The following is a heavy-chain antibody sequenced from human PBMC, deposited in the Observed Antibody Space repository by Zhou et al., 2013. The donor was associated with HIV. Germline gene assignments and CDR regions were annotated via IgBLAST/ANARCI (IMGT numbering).Heavy chain of an antibody. V-gene: IGHV1-2*02. Sequence: QVQVVQSGAEVKKPGASVKVSCKASGYTFTSYGISWVRQAPGQGLEWMGWINPNSGGTNYAQKFQGRVTMTRDTSISTAYMELSRLRSDDTAVYYCAREDSSGYHDAFDIWGQGTMVTVSS. J-gene: IGHJ3*02. D-gene: IGHD3-22*01. CDR1: GYTFTSYG. CDR2: INPNSGGT. CDR3: AREDSSGYHDAFDI.